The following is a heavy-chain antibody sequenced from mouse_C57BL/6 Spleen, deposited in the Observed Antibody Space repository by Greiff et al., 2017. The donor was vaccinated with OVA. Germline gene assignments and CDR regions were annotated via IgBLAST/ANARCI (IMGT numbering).Heavy chain of an antibody. J-gene: IGHJ3*01. CDR1: GFSFTSYG. CDR3: ASEGDYGPYAY. Sequence: VQLVESGPGLVAPSPSLSITCTVSGFSFTSYGVDWVRQSPGQGLEWLGVICGVGSTTYNSALISRLSTSKDNNKSKVFLKMNSLQTDDTAGDYCASEGDYGPYAYWGQGTLVTVSA. V-gene: IGHV2-6*01. CDR2: ICGVGST. D-gene: IGHD1-1*01.